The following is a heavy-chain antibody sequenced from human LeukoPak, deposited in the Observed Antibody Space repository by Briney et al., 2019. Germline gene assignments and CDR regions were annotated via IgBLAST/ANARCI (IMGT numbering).Heavy chain of an antibody. J-gene: IGHJ4*02. D-gene: IGHD2-15*01. CDR1: GFTFSSYG. V-gene: IGHV3-30*02. CDR2: IRYDGSNK. CDR3: AKEVRRYCSGGSCPL. Sequence: GGSLRLSCAASGFTFSSYGMHWVRQAPGKGLEWVAFIRYDGSNKYYADSVKGRFTISRDNSKNMLYLQMNSLRAEDTAVYYCAKEVRRYCSGGSCPLWGQGTLVTVSS.